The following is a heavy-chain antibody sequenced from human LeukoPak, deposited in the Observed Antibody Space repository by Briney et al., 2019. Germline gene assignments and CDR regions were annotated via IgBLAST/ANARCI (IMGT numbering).Heavy chain of an antibody. CDR2: SGGGGGRT. CDR1: GFIFNNYV. Sequence: GGSLRLSCAASGFIFNNYVMSWVRQGPGKGLEWVSASGGGGGRTYYAASVKGRFTISRDNSKNTLFLQMGSLRAEDTAVYYCAKGEGPTVGITWGQGTLVTVTS. CDR3: AKGEGPTVGIT. D-gene: IGHD1-7*01. V-gene: IGHV3-23*01. J-gene: IGHJ4*02.